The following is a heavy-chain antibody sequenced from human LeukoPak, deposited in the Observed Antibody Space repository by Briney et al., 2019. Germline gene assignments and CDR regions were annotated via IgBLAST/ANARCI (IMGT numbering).Heavy chain of an antibody. D-gene: IGHD6-25*01. V-gene: IGHV4-34*01. J-gene: IGHJ5*02. CDR2: INHSGST. Sequence: SETLSLTCAVYGGSFSGYYWSWIRQPPGKGLKWIGEINHSGSTNYNPSLKRRITISADMSKNQFSLKLRSVTAADTAVSYCALETSYSTGWFDPWGQGTLVTVSS. CDR3: ALETSYSTGWFDP. CDR1: GGSFSGYY.